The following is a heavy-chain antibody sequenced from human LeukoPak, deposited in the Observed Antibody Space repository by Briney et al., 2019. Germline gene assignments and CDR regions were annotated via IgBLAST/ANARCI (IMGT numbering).Heavy chain of an antibody. CDR1: GGSISSYY. J-gene: IGHJ4*02. V-gene: IGHV4-59*01. CDR3: AGSGYYYYYFDY. Sequence: PSETLSLTCTVSGGSISSYYWSWIRQPPGKGLEWIGYIYYSGSTNYNPPLKSRVTISVDTSKNQFSLKLSSVTAADTAVYYCAGSGYYYYYFDYWGQGTLVTVSS. D-gene: IGHD3-22*01. CDR2: IYYSGST.